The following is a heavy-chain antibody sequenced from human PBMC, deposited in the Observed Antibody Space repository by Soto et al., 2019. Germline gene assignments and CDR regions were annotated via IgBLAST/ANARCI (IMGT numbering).Heavy chain of an antibody. Sequence: GGSLRLSCAASGFTFSSYWMSWVRQAPGKGLEWVANIKQDGSEKYYVDSVKGRFTISRDNAKNSLYLQMNSLRAEDTAVYYCARGDFLMAYYFDYWGQGTLVTVSS. D-gene: IGHD2-8*01. CDR1: GFTFSSYW. V-gene: IGHV3-7*01. CDR2: IKQDGSEK. CDR3: ARGDFLMAYYFDY. J-gene: IGHJ4*02.